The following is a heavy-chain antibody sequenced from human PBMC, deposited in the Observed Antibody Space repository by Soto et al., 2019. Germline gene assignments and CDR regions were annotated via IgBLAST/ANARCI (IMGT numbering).Heavy chain of an antibody. V-gene: IGHV1-18*01. CDR2: ISAYNGNT. Sequence: QVQLVQSGAEVKKPGASVKVSCKASGYTFTSYGISWVRQAPGQGLEWMGWISAYNGNTNYAQKLQGRVTMTTDTSTSTADMELRSLRSDDTAVYYCARAEYSSSWRGGVRFDPWGQGTLVTVSS. CDR3: ARAEYSSSWRGGVRFDP. D-gene: IGHD6-6*01. CDR1: GYTFTSYG. J-gene: IGHJ5*02.